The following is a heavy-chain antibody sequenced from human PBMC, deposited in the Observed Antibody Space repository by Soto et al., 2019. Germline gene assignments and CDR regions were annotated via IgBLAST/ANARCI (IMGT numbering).Heavy chain of an antibody. Sequence: ASVKVSCKASGGTFSSYSINWVGQAPGQGLEWMGEIIPIFGTANYAQKFQGRVTITADESTSTAYMELSSLRSEDTAVYYCARDGGRHSGGIDYWGQGTLVTVSS. CDR3: ARDGGRHSGGIDY. CDR1: GGTFSSYS. D-gene: IGHD1-26*01. J-gene: IGHJ4*02. V-gene: IGHV1-69*13. CDR2: IIPIFGTA.